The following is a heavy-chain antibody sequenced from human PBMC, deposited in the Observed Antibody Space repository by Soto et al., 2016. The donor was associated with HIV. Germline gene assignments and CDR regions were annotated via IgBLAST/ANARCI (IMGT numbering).Heavy chain of an antibody. J-gene: IGHJ4*02. D-gene: IGHD3-9*01. V-gene: IGHV3-73*01. CDR1: GFTFSGSA. CDR3: TRPGLDYDILTGYYSGPNYFDY. CDR2: IRSKANSYAT. Sequence: EVQLVESGGGLVQPGGSLKLSCAASGFTFSGSAMHWVRQASGKGLEWVGRIRSKANSYATAYAASVKGRFTISRDDSKNTAYLQMNSLKTEDTAVYYCTRPGLDYDILTGYYSGPNYFDYWGQGTLVTVSS.